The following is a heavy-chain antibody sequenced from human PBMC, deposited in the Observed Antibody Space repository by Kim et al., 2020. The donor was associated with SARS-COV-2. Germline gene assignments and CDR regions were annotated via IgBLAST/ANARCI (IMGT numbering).Heavy chain of an antibody. J-gene: IGHJ4*02. V-gene: IGHV4-39*01. Sequence: LKSRVTISVETSKNQFSLKLSSVTAADTAVYYCARHWKRDIVVVPAAPDYWGQGTLVTVSS. CDR3: ARHWKRDIVVVPAAPDY. D-gene: IGHD2-2*01.